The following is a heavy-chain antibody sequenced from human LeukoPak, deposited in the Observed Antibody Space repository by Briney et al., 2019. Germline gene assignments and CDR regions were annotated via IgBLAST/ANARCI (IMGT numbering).Heavy chain of an antibody. CDR1: GFTFSSYA. J-gene: IGHJ4*02. CDR3: TRERVRGYSYGDPGY. Sequence: GGSLRLSCAASGFTFSSYAMSWFRQAPGKGLEWVSFIRSKVFGGTTEYAASVKGRFTISRDDSKSIAYLQMKSLKTEDTAVYYCTRERVRGYSYGDPGYWGQGTLVAVSS. D-gene: IGHD5-18*01. V-gene: IGHV3-49*03. CDR2: IRSKVFGGTT.